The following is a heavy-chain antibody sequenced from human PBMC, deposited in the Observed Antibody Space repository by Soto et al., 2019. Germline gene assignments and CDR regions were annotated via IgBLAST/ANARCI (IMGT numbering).Heavy chain of an antibody. CDR1: GFNCRNFD. CDR2: VSGSSSYI. Sequence: PGVSQSLSCGVSGFNCRNFDMIWVRQAPGKGLEWVSSVSGSSSYIYYADSVKGRFTVSRDNANNLVFLQMNGLRPEDTAMYYCARDFRRHCGTWGQGTMVSVS. CDR3: ARDFRRHCGT. V-gene: IGHV3-21*06. D-gene: IGHD2-21*02. J-gene: IGHJ3*01.